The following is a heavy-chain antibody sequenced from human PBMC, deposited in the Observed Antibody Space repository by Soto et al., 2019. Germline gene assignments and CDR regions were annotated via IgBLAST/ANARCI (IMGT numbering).Heavy chain of an antibody. CDR3: ASAGQRGSTGQYTFDI. CDR1: GFTFSGYS. J-gene: IGHJ3*02. V-gene: IGHV3-21*06. Sequence: EVQLVESGGGLVKPGGSLRLSCAASGFTFSGYSMIWVRQAPGKGLEWVSSISSGSDYIHYADSVRGRFSISRDNANNSLFPQITSLIAEVTAVYYCASAGQRGSTGQYTFDIWGQGTMVTSSS. D-gene: IGHD2-8*02. CDR2: ISSGSDYI.